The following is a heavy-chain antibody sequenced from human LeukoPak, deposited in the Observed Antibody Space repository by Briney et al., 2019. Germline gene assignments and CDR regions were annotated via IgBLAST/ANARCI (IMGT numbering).Heavy chain of an antibody. J-gene: IGHJ2*01. CDR2: IYYSGTT. CDR3: ASIHPIYWYFDL. Sequence: SGTLSLTCTVSGGSMSSYHWSWIRKPPGKGLEWIGHIYYSGTTNYNPSLKSRVTISLDTSKNQFSLKLSSVTAADTAVYYCASIHPIYWYFDLWGRGTLVTVSS. D-gene: IGHD5-18*01. V-gene: IGHV4-59*08. CDR1: GGSMSSYH.